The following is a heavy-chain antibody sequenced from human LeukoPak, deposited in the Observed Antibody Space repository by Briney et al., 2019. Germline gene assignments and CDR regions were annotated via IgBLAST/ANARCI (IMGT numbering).Heavy chain of an antibody. J-gene: IGHJ5*02. Sequence: ASVTVSCKASGGTFSIYAISWVRQAPGQGLEWMGGIIPIFVTANYAQKFQGRVTITADESTSTAYMELSSLRSEDTAVYYCARDARHRYCSSTSCYRGWFDRWGQGTLVTVSS. CDR3: ARDARHRYCSSTSCYRGWFDR. CDR2: IIPIFVTA. V-gene: IGHV1-69*13. D-gene: IGHD2-2*01. CDR1: GGTFSIYA.